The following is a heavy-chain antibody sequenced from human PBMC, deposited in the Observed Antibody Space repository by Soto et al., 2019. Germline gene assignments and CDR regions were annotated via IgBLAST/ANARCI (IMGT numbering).Heavy chain of an antibody. D-gene: IGHD6-19*01. CDR1: GDSYSISTYS. CDR2: IYQSGVT. Sequence: SETLSLTCNMSGDSYSISTYSWSWIRQPPGKALQWIGFIYQSGVTSYNPSLASRVSISLDRSNNQCSLKLKSVTAADTAVYFCAGMPYTSGLRFDPWGPGTQVTVSS. J-gene: IGHJ5*02. V-gene: IGHV4-30-2*01. CDR3: AGMPYTSGLRFDP.